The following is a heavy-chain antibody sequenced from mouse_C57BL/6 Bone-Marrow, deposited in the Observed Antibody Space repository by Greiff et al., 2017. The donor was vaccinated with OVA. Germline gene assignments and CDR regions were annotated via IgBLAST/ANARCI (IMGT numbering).Heavy chain of an antibody. Sequence: EVQLVESGGGLVQPKGSLKLSCAASGFSFNTYAMNWVRQAPGKGLEWVARIRSKSNNYATYYADSVKDRFTISRDDSESMLYLQMNNLKTEDTAMYYCVRGGRRYAMDYWGQGTSVTVSS. J-gene: IGHJ4*01. V-gene: IGHV10-1*01. CDR1: GFSFNTYA. CDR3: VRGGRRYAMDY. CDR2: IRSKSNNYAT. D-gene: IGHD3-3*01.